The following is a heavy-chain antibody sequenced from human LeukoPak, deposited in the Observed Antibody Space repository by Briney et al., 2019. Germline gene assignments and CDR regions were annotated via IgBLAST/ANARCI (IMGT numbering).Heavy chain of an antibody. Sequence: PSETLSLTCTVSGGSISSYFWSWIRQPPGKGLEWIGYIYYSGSTNYNPSLKSRVTISADTSKNQFSLKLSSVTAADTAVYYCARQGDYGNWFDPWGQGTLVTVSS. J-gene: IGHJ5*02. D-gene: IGHD4-17*01. CDR2: IYYSGST. V-gene: IGHV4-59*08. CDR3: ARQGDYGNWFDP. CDR1: GGSISSYF.